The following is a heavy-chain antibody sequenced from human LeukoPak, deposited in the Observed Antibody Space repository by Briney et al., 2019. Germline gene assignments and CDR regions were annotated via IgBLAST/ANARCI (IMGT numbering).Heavy chain of an antibody. CDR3: AREPAPYAADAFDI. V-gene: IGHV3-48*01. D-gene: IGHD3-16*01. J-gene: IGHJ3*02. CDR2: ISSSSSTI. CDR1: GFTFSSYA. Sequence: GGSLRLSCAASGFTFSSYAMNWVRQAPGKGLEWVSYISSSSSTIYYADSVKGRFTISRDNAKNSLYLQMNSLRAEDTAVYYCAREPAPYAADAFDIWGQGTMVTVSS.